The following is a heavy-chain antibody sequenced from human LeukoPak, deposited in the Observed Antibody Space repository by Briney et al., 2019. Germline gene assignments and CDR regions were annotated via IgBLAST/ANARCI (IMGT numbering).Heavy chain of an antibody. J-gene: IGHJ4*02. V-gene: IGHV4-4*07. CDR3: AREPSYGSGSYYTF. CDR2: IYTSGST. D-gene: IGHD3-10*01. Sequence: SETLSLTCTVSGGSISSYYWSWIRQPAGKGLEWIGRIYTSGSTNYNPSLKSRVTMSVDTSKNQFSLKLSSVAAADTAVYYCAREPSYGSGSYYTFGGQGTLVTVSS. CDR1: GGSISSYY.